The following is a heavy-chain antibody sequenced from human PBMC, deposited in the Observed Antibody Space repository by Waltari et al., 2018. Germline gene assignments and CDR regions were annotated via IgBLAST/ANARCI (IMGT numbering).Heavy chain of an antibody. CDR3: ARGIKEAAAGIYYYYYMDV. V-gene: IGHV4-34*01. D-gene: IGHD6-13*01. Sequence: QVQLQQWGAGLLKPSETLSLTCAVYGGSFSGYYWSWIRQPPGKGLEWIGEINHRGSTNDNPSLKSRVTISVDTSKNQFSLKLSSVTAADTAVYYCARGIKEAAAGIYYYYYMDVWGKGTTVTVSS. J-gene: IGHJ6*03. CDR1: GGSFSGYY. CDR2: INHRGST.